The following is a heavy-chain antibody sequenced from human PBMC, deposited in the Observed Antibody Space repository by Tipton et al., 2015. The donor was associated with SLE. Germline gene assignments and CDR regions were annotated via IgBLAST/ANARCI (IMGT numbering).Heavy chain of an antibody. J-gene: IGHJ4*02. CDR3: AGDRGYDATAGDY. CDR2: IVVGSGNT. D-gene: IGHD2-15*01. V-gene: IGHV1-58*02. CDR1: GFTFTSSA. Sequence: HLVQSGPEVKKPGTSVKVSCKASGFTFTSSAMQWVRQARGQRLEWIGWIVVGSGNTNYAQEFQERVTITRDMSTSTAYMELSSLRSEAPAVYYWAGDRGYDATAGDYWGQGTLVPVSS.